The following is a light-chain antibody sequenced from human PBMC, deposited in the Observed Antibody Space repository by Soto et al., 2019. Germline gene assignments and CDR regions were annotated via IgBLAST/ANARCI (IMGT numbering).Light chain of an antibody. CDR2: AAS. Sequence: DIQMTQSPSSLSASVGDRVTITCRASQSIRSYLNWYQQIPGKAPKLLIYAASSLQSGVPSRFSGSGSGTDFTLTISSLQPEDFATYYCQQSYSTPPTFGGGTKVEIK. CDR3: QQSYSTPPT. V-gene: IGKV1-39*01. CDR1: QSIRSY. J-gene: IGKJ4*01.